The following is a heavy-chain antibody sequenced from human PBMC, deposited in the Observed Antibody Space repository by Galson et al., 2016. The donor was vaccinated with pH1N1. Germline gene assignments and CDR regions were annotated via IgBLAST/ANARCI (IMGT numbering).Heavy chain of an antibody. Sequence: SVKVSCNASGYTFTSYYMHWVRQAPGQGLEWMGIINPSGGSTSYAQKFQGRVTMTRDTSTSTVYMELSSLRSEDTAVYYCARTVTPLGAAFDIWGQGTMVTVSS. CDR2: INPSGGST. J-gene: IGHJ3*02. CDR1: GYTFTSYY. CDR3: ARTVTPLGAAFDI. V-gene: IGHV1-46*01. D-gene: IGHD4-17*01.